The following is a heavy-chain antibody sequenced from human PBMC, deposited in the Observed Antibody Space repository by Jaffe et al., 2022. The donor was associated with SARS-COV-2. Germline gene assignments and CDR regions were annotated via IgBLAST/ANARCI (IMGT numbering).Heavy chain of an antibody. J-gene: IGHJ4*02. CDR1: GYSFTTSE. D-gene: IGHD6-25*01. CDR2: ISGYNGNT. CDR3: ARVYSNGWLDY. V-gene: IGHV1-18*01. Sequence: QVQLVQSGAEVKRPGASVKVSCRASGYSFTTSEINWVRQAPGQGLEWMGWISGYNGNTNYAQNFQGRVTLTTDTSTNTAYMELESLRSDDTAIYYCARVYSNGWLDYWGQGTLVTVSS.